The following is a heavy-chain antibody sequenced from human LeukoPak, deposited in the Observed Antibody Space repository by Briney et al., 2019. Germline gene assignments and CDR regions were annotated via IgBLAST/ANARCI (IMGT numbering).Heavy chain of an antibody. Sequence: GGSLRLSCAASGFTFSSYGMHWLRQAPGKGLEWVAIIWYDGSNKYYADSVKGRFSISRDNAKNTLYLQMNSLRVEDTAVYYCARGDYFDYWGQGTLVTVSS. J-gene: IGHJ4*02. CDR1: GFTFSSYG. CDR3: ARGDYFDY. V-gene: IGHV3-33*01. CDR2: IWYDGSNK.